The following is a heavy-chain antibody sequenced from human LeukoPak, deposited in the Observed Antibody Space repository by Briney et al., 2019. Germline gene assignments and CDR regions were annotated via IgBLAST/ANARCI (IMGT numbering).Heavy chain of an antibody. D-gene: IGHD2-15*01. CDR2: IKPDGGHQ. CDR3: ASTFPYCGGGSCAL. V-gene: IGHV3-7*01. J-gene: IGHJ4*02. CDR1: GLAFSDYW. Sequence: GGSLRLSYASSGLAFSDYWMSLVRQAPGKGLEWVANIKPDGGHQNYVGSVKGRFTISRDNAKNSLYLQMNSLRAEDTAIYCCASTFPYCGGGSCALGGQGTLVTVSS.